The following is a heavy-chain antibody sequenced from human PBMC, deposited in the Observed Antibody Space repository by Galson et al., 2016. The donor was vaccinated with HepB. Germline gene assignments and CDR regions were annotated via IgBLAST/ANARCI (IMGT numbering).Heavy chain of an antibody. V-gene: IGHV2-5*02. Sequence: PALVKPPQTLTLTCTFSGFSLTTSGVGVGWVRQPPGKALEWLALLYWDNDKRYRPSLKTRLAMTKDTSKNQVVLTMINMDPMDTARYFCVHKDGSSAAFDYWGQGALVTVSS. CDR3: VHKDGSSAAFDY. CDR2: LYWDNDK. J-gene: IGHJ4*02. D-gene: IGHD2-2*01. CDR1: GFSLTTSGVG.